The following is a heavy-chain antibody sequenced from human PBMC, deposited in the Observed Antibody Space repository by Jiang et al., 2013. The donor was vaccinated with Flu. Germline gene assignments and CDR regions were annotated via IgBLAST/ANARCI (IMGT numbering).Heavy chain of an antibody. CDR2: IYYSGST. J-gene: IGHJ5*02. CDR3: ARHLYPRAVDWFDP. V-gene: IGHV4-39*01. Sequence: LLKPSETLSLTCTVSGGSISSSSYYWGWIRQPPGKGLEWIGSIYYSGSTYYNPSLKSRVTISVDTSKNQFSLKLSXVTAADTAVYYCARHLYPRAVDWFDPWGQGTLVTVSS. D-gene: IGHD2-2*02. CDR1: GGSISSSSYY.